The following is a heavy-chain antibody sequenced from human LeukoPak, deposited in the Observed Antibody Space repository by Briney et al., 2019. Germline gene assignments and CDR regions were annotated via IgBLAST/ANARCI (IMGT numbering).Heavy chain of an antibody. CDR1: GYTFTNFD. CDR3: ARVGYSNSYDY. J-gene: IGHJ4*02. Sequence: ASVKVSCTASGYTFTNFDINWVRQATGQGLEWMGWMNPNTGNAGYAQKFQDRVTITWDASRSTAYMDLSSLRSEDTAVYYCARVGYSNSYDYWGQGTLVTVSS. D-gene: IGHD4-11*01. CDR2: MNPNTGNA. V-gene: IGHV1-8*03.